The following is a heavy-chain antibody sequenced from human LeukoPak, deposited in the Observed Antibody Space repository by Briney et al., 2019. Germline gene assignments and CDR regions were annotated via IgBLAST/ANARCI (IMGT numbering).Heavy chain of an antibody. CDR3: RVLRYFDWLLFDY. CDR2: INSDGSST. J-gene: IGHJ4*02. CDR1: GFTFSSYW. Sequence: GGSLRLSCAASGFTFSSYWMHWVRQAPGKGLVWVSRINSDGSSTSYADSVKGRFTISRDNAKNTLYPQMNSLRAEDTAVYYCRVLRYFDWLLFDYWGQGTLVTVSS. V-gene: IGHV3-74*01. D-gene: IGHD3-9*01.